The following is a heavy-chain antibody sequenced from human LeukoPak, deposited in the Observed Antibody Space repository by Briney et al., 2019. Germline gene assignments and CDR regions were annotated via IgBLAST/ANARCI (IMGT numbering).Heavy chain of an antibody. CDR1: GFSFSDHA. D-gene: IGHD3-3*01. V-gene: IGHV3-30*02. CDR3: ARVRDKSGYYSRNKNAFDI. CDR2: IRFDGTTT. J-gene: IGHJ3*02. Sequence: PGGSLRLSCGASGFSFSDHAMHWVRQAPDKGLEWVAFIRFDGTTTDYTDSVKGRFTISRDNSKNTLFLQMNSLRPEDTAVYYCARVRDKSGYYSRNKNAFDIWGQGTMVTVSS.